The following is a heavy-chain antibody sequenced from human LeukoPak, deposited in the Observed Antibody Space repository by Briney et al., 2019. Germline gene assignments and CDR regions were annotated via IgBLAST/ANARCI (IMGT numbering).Heavy chain of an antibody. J-gene: IGHJ5*02. CDR1: GGSISSYY. Sequence: SETLSLTCTVSGGSISSYYWSWIRQPAGKGLEWIGRIYTSGSTNYNPSLKSRVTMSVDTSKNQFSLKLSSVTAADTAVYYCARDGEWLDWFDPWGQRTLVTVSS. CDR3: ARDGEWLDWFDP. V-gene: IGHV4-4*07. CDR2: IYTSGST. D-gene: IGHD6-19*01.